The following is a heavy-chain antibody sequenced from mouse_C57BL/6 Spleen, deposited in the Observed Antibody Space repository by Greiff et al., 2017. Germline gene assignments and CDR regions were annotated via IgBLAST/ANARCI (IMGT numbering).Heavy chain of an antibody. CDR1: GYAFSSSW. J-gene: IGHJ2*01. D-gene: IGHD1-1*01. CDR2: IYPGDGDT. V-gene: IGHV1-82*01. Sequence: QVQLQQSGPELVKPGASVKISCKASGYAFSSSWMNWVKQRPGKGLEWIGRIYPGDGDTNYNGKFKGKATLTADKSSSTAYMQLSSLTSEDSAVYFCARWVYYGSSYGGFDYWGQGTTLTVSS. CDR3: ARWVYYGSSYGGFDY.